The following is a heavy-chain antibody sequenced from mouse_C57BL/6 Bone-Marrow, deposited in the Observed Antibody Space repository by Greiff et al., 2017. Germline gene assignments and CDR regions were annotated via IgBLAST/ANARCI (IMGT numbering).Heavy chain of an antibody. CDR2: INPGSGGT. D-gene: IGHD1-1*01. CDR3: ARWGYYGFDY. CDR1: GYAFTNYL. V-gene: IGHV1-54*01. Sequence: QVQLQQSGAELVRPGTSVKVSCKASGYAFTNYLIEWVKQRPGQGLEWIGVINPGSGGTNYNEKFKGKATLTADKSSRTAYMQLSSLTSEDSAVYFCARWGYYGFDYWGQGTTLTVSS. J-gene: IGHJ2*01.